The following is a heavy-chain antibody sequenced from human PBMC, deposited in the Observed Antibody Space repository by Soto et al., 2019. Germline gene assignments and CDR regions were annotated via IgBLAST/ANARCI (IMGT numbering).Heavy chain of an antibody. CDR3: ARGILTGGKWLDP. V-gene: IGHV3-33*01. Sequence: QVQLVESGGAVVQPGRSLRLSCAASGYTFSSYAVHWVRQAPGRGLEWVAIIWYDGSEKYYADSVKGRFTISRDNSRNTLYLQMNSLRVEDTARYYCARGILTGGKWLDPWGQGTRVTVSS. CDR1: GYTFSSYA. D-gene: IGHD3-9*01. CDR2: IWYDGSEK. J-gene: IGHJ5*02.